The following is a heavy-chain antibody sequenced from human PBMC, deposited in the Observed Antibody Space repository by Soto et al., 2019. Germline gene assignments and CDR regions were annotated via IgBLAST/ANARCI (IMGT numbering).Heavy chain of an antibody. CDR1: GFTFRSYG. CDR2: ISYDRSNK. V-gene: IGHV3-30*03. D-gene: IGHD2-15*01. Sequence: QVQLVESGGGVVQPGWSLRLSCTASGFTFRSYGMHWVRQAPGKGLEWVSLISYDRSNKYYADSVKGRFTISRDNSENTLFLQMTSLTTEDTAVYYCASGVVVNATRVFDFWGQGNLVTVSS. J-gene: IGHJ4*02. CDR3: ASGVVVNATRVFDF.